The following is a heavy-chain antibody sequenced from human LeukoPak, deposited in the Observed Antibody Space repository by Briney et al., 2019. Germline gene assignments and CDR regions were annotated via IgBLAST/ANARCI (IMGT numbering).Heavy chain of an antibody. V-gene: IGHV4-59*01. CDR3: ARDLWFGGLSGLEYYYYMDV. Sequence: TSETLSLTCTVSGGSISSYYWSWIRQPPGKGLEWVGYIYYSGSTNYNPSLKSRVTISVDTSKNQFSLKLSSVTAADTAVYYCARDLWFGGLSGLEYYYYMDVWGKGTTVTVSS. CDR2: IYYSGST. D-gene: IGHD3-10*01. J-gene: IGHJ6*03. CDR1: GGSISSYY.